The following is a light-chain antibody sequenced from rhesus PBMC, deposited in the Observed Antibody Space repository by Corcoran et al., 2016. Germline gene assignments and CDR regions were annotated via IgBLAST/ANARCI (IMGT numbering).Light chain of an antibody. J-gene: IGKJ4*01. CDR1: QGITNW. V-gene: IGKV1-69*01. CDR3: QQLDNSPLT. CDR2: RAS. Sequence: DIQMTQSPSSLSASVGDRVTITCRASQGITNWLAGYQQKPGKAPKLLIYRASNLETGVPLRFRGSGTGTNFTLPISSLQPEYFGTYYCQQLDNSPLTFGGGTKVELK.